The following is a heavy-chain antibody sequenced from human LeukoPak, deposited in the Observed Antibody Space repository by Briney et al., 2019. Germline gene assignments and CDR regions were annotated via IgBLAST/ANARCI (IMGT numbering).Heavy chain of an antibody. V-gene: IGHV4-59*01. Sequence: PSETLSLTCTVSGGSISSYYWSWIRQPPGKGLEWIGYIYYSGSTNYSPSLKSRVTISVDTSKNQFSLKLSSVTAADTAVYYCARVINYYDSSGPLFWFDPWGQGTLVTVSS. CDR1: GGSISSYY. D-gene: IGHD3-22*01. J-gene: IGHJ5*02. CDR2: IYYSGST. CDR3: ARVINYYDSSGPLFWFDP.